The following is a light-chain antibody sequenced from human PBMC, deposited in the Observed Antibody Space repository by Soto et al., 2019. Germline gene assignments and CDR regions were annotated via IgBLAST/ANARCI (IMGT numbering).Light chain of an antibody. CDR3: ETWANNSWV. J-gene: IGLJ3*02. CDR1: SGHVSYI. V-gene: IGLV4-60*02. CDR2: LEGTGKY. Sequence: QPVLTQSSSASASLGSSVKITCTLSSGHVSYIIAWHQQQPGKAPRYLMKLEGTGKYNKGSGVSYRFSGSSSGADRYLTIPDPEYEDEADYYCETWANNSWVFGGGTKLTVL.